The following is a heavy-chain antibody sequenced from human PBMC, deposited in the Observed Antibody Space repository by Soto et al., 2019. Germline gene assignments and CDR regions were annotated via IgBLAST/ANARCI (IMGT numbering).Heavy chain of an antibody. CDR1: GFTFSSYG. D-gene: IGHD6-13*01. V-gene: IGHV3-33*01. CDR2: IWYDGSNK. J-gene: IGHJ6*02. CDR3: ARDRSQQLAPYYYYGMDV. Sequence: GGSLRLSCAASGFTFSSYGMHWVRQAPGKGLKWVAVIWYDGSNKYYADSVEGRFTISRDNSKNTLYLQMNSLRAEDTAVYYCARDRSQQLAPYYYYGMDVWGQGTTVTVSS.